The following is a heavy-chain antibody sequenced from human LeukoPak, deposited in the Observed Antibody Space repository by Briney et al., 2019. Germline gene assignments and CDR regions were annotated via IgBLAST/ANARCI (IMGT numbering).Heavy chain of an antibody. V-gene: IGHV1-46*01. J-gene: IGHJ4*02. D-gene: IGHD3-3*01. CDR3: ARVLRPREWLLYPDY. CDR1: GYTFTSYY. Sequence: ASVKVSCKASGYTFTSYYMHWVRQAPGQGLEWMGIINPSGGSTSYAQKFQGRVTMTRDTSTSTVYMELSSLRSEDTAVYYCARVLRPREWLLYPDYWGQGTLVTVSS. CDR2: INPSGGST.